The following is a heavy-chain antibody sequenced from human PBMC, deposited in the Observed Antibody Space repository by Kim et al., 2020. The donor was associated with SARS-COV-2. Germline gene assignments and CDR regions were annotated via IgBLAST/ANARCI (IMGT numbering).Heavy chain of an antibody. J-gene: IGHJ4*02. D-gene: IGHD5-12*01. Sequence: SPSFQGQVTISADKSISTAYLQWSSLKASDTAMYYCARWLQYYSISYFDYWGQGTLVTVSS. CDR3: ARWLQYYSISYFDY. V-gene: IGHV5-51*01.